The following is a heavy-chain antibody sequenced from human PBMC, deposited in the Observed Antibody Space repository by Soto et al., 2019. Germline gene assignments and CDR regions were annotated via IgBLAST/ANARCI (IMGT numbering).Heavy chain of an antibody. Sequence: EVQLLESGGGLVQPGGSLRLSCAASGFTFSSYAMSWVRQAPGKGLEWVSAISGSGGSTYYADSVKGRFTISRDNSKNTLYLQMNSLSAEDTAVYYCAKVPHCGGDCYPYCGQGTLVTVSS. CDR1: GFTFSSYA. J-gene: IGHJ4*02. CDR3: AKVPHCGGDCYPY. CDR2: ISGSGGST. V-gene: IGHV3-23*01. D-gene: IGHD2-21*02.